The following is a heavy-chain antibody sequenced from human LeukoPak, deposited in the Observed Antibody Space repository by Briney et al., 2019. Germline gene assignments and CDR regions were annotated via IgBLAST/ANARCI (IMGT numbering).Heavy chain of an antibody. CDR2: IIPIFGTA. D-gene: IGHD2-15*01. CDR3: ARDLSEWWFRD. V-gene: IGHV1-69*13. Sequence: WASVKVSCTASGGTFSSYAISWVRQAPGPGLEGMGGIIPIFGTANYAQKFQGRVTITADESTSTAYVELSSLRSEYTAVYYCARDLSEWWFRDWGQGTPVTVSS. CDR1: GGTFSSYA. J-gene: IGHJ4*02.